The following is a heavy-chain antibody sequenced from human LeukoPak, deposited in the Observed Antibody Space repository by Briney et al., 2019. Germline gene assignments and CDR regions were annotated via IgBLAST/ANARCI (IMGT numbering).Heavy chain of an antibody. J-gene: IGHJ4*02. V-gene: IGHV1-2*02. CDR2: INPNSGDT. Sequence: ASVKVSCKASGYPFTGYYMHWVRQAPGQGLEWMGWINPNSGDTKYAQNFQGRVTMTRDTSISTAYMELSRLRSDDTAVYYCATQRGSYLWGTDFDYWGQGTLVTVSS. CDR3: ATQRGSYLWGTDFDY. CDR1: GYPFTGYY. D-gene: IGHD3-16*01.